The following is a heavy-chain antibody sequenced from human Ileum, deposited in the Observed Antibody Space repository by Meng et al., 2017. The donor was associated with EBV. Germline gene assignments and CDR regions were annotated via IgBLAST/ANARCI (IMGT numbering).Heavy chain of an antibody. CDR3: ARGAYRGTVTTPSGN. D-gene: IGHD4-17*01. CDR2: INAGNGNT. V-gene: IGHV1-3*01. CDR1: GYTITSYA. J-gene: IGHJ4*02. Sequence: QVQLVQSGAEVKKPWASVKVSGKASGYTITSYAMHWVRQAPGQRLEWMGWINAGNGNTKYSQKFQGRVTITRDTSASTAYMELSSLRSEDTAVYYCARGAYRGTVTTPSGNWGQGTLVTVSS.